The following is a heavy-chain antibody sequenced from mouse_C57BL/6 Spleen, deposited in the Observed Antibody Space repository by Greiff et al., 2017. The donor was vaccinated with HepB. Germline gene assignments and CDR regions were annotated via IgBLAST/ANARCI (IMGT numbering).Heavy chain of an antibody. CDR2: IRNKANGYTT. J-gene: IGHJ3*01. CDR1: GFTFTDYY. CDR3: ARYDGEGFAY. Sequence: EVKLQESGGGLVQPGGSLSLSCAASGFTFTDYYMSWVRQPPGKALEWLGFIRNKANGYTTEYSASVKGRFTISRDNSQSILYLQMNALRAEDSATYYCARYDGEGFAYWGQGTLVTVSA. V-gene: IGHV7-3*01. D-gene: IGHD1-2*01.